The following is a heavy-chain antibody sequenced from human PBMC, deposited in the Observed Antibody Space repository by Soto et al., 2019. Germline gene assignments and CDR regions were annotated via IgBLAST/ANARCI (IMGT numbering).Heavy chain of an antibody. V-gene: IGHV4-30-4*01. CDR3: ARQSTPLYYYDSSGSDY. CDR2: IYYSGST. Sequence: SETLSLTCTVSGGSISSGDYYWSWIRQPPGKGLEWIGYIYYSGSTYYNPSLKSRVTISVDTSKNQFSLKLSSVTAADTAVYYCARQSTPLYYYDSSGSDYWGQGTLVTVSS. D-gene: IGHD3-22*01. CDR1: GGSISSGDYY. J-gene: IGHJ4*02.